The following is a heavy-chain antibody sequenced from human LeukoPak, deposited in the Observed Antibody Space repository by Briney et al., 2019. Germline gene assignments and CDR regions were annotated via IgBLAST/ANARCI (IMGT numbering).Heavy chain of an antibody. CDR3: ARVSFATVVTNTLDY. D-gene: IGHD4-23*01. J-gene: IGHJ4*02. V-gene: IGHV1-2*02. CDR1: GYTFTGYY. Sequence: ASVKVSCKASGYTFTGYYMHWVRQAPGQGLEWMGWINPNSGGTNYAQKFQGRVTMTRDTSIGTAYMELSRLRSDDTAVYYCARVSFATVVTNTLDYWGQGTLVTVSS. CDR2: INPNSGGT.